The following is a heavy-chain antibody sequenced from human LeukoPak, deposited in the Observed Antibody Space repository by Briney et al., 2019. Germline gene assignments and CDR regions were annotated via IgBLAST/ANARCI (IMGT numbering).Heavy chain of an antibody. D-gene: IGHD3-22*01. CDR3: ARDNVAYYDSSGYYAPGDY. J-gene: IGHJ4*02. CDR2: MSPNSGNT. Sequence: ASVKVSCKASGYTFTSYDINWVRQATGQGLEWMGWMSPNSGNTGYAQKFQGRVTMTRDMSTSTVYMELSSLRSEDTAVYYCARDNVAYYDSSGYYAPGDYWGQGTLVTVSS. V-gene: IGHV1-8*01. CDR1: GYTFTSYD.